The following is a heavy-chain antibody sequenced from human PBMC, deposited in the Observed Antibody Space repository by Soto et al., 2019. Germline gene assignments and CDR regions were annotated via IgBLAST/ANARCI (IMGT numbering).Heavy chain of an antibody. CDR1: GFSLSTSGVG. CDR2: IYWDDDK. J-gene: IGHJ4*02. Sequence: ESGPTLVNPTQTLTLTCTFSGFSLSTSGVGVGWIRQPPGKALEWLALIYWDDDKRYSPSLKSRLTITKDTSKNQVVLTMTNMDPVDTATYYCAHVTCGGDCYSTDFDYWGRGTLVTVSS. D-gene: IGHD2-21*02. V-gene: IGHV2-5*02. CDR3: AHVTCGGDCYSTDFDY.